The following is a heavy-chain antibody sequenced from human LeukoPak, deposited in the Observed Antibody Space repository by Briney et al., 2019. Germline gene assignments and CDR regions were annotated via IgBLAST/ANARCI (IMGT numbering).Heavy chain of an antibody. D-gene: IGHD6-19*01. CDR1: GGSISSYY. CDR2: IYYSGST. CDR3: ARGGYSSGWYLDY. V-gene: IGHV4-59*01. J-gene: IGHJ4*02. Sequence: PSETLSLTCTVAGGSISSYYWSWIRQPPGKGLGWIGYIYYSGSTNYNPSLKSRVTISVDTSKNQFSLKLSSVTAADTAVYYCARGGYSSGWYLDYWGQGTLVTVSS.